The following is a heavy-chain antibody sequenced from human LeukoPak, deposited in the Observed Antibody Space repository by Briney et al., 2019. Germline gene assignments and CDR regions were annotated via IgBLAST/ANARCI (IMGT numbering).Heavy chain of an antibody. J-gene: IGHJ4*02. Sequence: ASVNVSCKASGYTFTSYDLNWVRQATGQGLEWMGWMNPNSINTGYAQKYQAIVTMTRNTSISTAYMELSSLRSEDTAVYYCARAKKQQLVLGWGQGTLVTVSS. CDR1: GYTFTSYD. V-gene: IGHV1-8*01. D-gene: IGHD6-13*01. CDR2: MNPNSINT. CDR3: ARAKKQQLVLG.